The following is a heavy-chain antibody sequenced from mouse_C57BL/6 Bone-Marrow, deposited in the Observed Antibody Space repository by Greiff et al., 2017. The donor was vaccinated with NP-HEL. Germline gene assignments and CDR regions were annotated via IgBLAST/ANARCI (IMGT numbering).Heavy chain of an antibody. CDR1: GFTFSDYG. V-gene: IGHV5-17*01. Sequence: EVMLVESGGGLVKPGGSLKLSCAASGFTFSDYGMHWVRQAPEKGLEWVAYISSGSSTIYYADTVKGRFTISRDNAKNTLFLQMTSLRSEDTAMYYCARTLLRPSRYFDVWGTGTTVTVSS. CDR2: ISSGSSTI. D-gene: IGHD1-2*01. J-gene: IGHJ1*03. CDR3: ARTLLRPSRYFDV.